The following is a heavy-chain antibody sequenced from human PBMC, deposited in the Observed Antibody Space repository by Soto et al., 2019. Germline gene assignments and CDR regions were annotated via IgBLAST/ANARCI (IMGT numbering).Heavy chain of an antibody. D-gene: IGHD4-4*01. CDR3: ARGAPTYSNYPRAFYFDL. CDR2: IYYSGST. J-gene: IGHJ2*01. CDR1: GGSISSGGYY. V-gene: IGHV4-31*03. Sequence: SETLSLTCTVSGGSISSGGYYWSWIRQHPGKGLEWIWYIYYSGSTYYNPSLKSRVTISVDTSKNQFSLKLSSVTAADTAVYYCARGAPTYSNYPRAFYFDLWGRGTLVTVSS.